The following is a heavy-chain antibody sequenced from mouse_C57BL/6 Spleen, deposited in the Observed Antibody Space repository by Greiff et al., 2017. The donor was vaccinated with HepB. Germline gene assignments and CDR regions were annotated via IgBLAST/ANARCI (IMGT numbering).Heavy chain of an antibody. V-gene: IGHV1-22*01. J-gene: IGHJ4*01. CDR3: AVLTTVVATRGYYYAMDY. CDR1: GYTFTDYN. Sequence: EVKVVESGPELVKPGASVKMSCKASGYTFTDYNMHWVKQSHGKSLEWIGYINPNNGGTSYNQKFKGKATLTVNKSSSTAYMELRSLTSEDSAVYYCAVLTTVVATRGYYYAMDYWGQGTSVTVSS. D-gene: IGHD1-1*01. CDR2: INPNNGGT.